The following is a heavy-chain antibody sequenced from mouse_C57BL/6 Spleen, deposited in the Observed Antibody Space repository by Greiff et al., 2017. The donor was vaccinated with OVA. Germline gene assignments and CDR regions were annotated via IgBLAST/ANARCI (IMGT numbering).Heavy chain of an antibody. CDR3: ARRGDSNFFGY. CDR1: GYTFTSYW. Sequence: QVQLKQPGAELVMPGASVKLSCKASGYTFTSYWMHWVKQRPGQGLEWIGEIDPSDSYTNYNQKFKGKSTLTVEQSSSTAYMQPSSLTSEGGAVYYCARRGDSNFFGYWGQGTTLTGSS. D-gene: IGHD2-5*01. CDR2: IDPSDSYT. J-gene: IGHJ2*01. V-gene: IGHV1-69*01.